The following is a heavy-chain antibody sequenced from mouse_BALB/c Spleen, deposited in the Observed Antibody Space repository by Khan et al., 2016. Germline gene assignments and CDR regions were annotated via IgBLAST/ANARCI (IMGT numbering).Heavy chain of an antibody. CDR2: IWADGRT. CDR3: SSDYDGCAY. CDR1: GFSLTGYG. V-gene: IGHV2-6-7*01. D-gene: IGHD2-12*01. J-gene: IGHJ3*01. Sequence: HVQLKEPGPGLVAPSQSLSITCTVSGFSLTGYGVNWVRQPPGKGLEWLGKIWADGRTDYNSALKSRVSISKDNSKSQVVLTMNSLQRDDTANYXCSSDYDGCAYWGQGTLVIVSA.